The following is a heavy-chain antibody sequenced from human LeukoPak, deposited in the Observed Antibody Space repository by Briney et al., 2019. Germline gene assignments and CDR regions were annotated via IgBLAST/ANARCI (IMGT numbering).Heavy chain of an antibody. Sequence: SETLSLTCAVYGGSFSDYYWSWIRQPPGKGLEWIGEINHNGSTNYNSSLKSRVTISVDTSKNQFSLKLSSVTAADTAVYYCARWMENYYYYYMDVWGKGTTVTVSS. D-gene: IGHD5-12*01. CDR2: INHNGST. CDR3: ARWMENYYYYYMDV. J-gene: IGHJ6*03. V-gene: IGHV4-34*01. CDR1: GGSFSDYY.